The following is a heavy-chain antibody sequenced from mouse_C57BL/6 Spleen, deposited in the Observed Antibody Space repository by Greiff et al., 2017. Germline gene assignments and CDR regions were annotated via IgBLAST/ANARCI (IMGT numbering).Heavy chain of an antibody. CDR2: INPNNGGT. V-gene: IGHV1-26*01. J-gene: IGHJ3*01. CDR3: AKGVGAY. CDR1: GYTFTDYY. D-gene: IGHD1-1*02. Sequence: VQLQQSGPELVKPGASVKISCKASGYTFTDYYMNWVKQSHGKSLEWIGDINPNNGGTSYNQQFKGKATLTVDKSSSTAYMELRSLTSEDSAVYDCAKGVGAYWGQGTLVTVSA.